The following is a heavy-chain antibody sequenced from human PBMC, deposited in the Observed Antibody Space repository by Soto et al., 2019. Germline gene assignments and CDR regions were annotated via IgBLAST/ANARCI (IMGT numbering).Heavy chain of an antibody. V-gene: IGHV3-48*01. J-gene: IGHJ4*02. Sequence: LRLSCAASGFTFSSYSMNWVRQAPGKGLEWVSYISSSSSTIYYADSVKGRFTISRDNAKNSLYLQMNSLRAEDTAVYYCARRDFWSGSTFDYWGQGTLVTVSS. CDR3: ARRDFWSGSTFDY. CDR2: ISSSSSTI. CDR1: GFTFSSYS. D-gene: IGHD3-3*01.